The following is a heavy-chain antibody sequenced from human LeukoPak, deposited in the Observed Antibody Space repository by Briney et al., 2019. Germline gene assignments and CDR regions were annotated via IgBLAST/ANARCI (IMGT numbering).Heavy chain of an antibody. CDR1: GYTFTGYY. J-gene: IGHJ4*02. CDR2: INPNSGGT. Sequence: ASVKVSCKASGYTFTGYYMHWVRQAPGQGLEWMGRINPNSGGTNYAQKFQGRVTMTGDTSISTAYMELSRLRSDDTAVYYCARSDSSGYYYDYWGQGTLVTVSS. CDR3: ARSDSSGYYYDY. D-gene: IGHD3-22*01. V-gene: IGHV1-2*06.